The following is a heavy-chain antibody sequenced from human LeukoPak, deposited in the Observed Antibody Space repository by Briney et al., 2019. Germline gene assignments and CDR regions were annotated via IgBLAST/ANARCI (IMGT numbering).Heavy chain of an antibody. Sequence: SETLSLTCAVYGESFSGYYWNWIRQSPGKGLEWIGEINHSGSTNFNPSLKNRVIISVDTSKNQFSLKVTSVTAADTAVYYCARVGVDSSGYPFDYWGQGTLVTVSS. CDR1: GESFSGYY. CDR3: ARVGVDSSGYPFDY. D-gene: IGHD3-22*01. CDR2: INHSGST. J-gene: IGHJ4*02. V-gene: IGHV4-34*01.